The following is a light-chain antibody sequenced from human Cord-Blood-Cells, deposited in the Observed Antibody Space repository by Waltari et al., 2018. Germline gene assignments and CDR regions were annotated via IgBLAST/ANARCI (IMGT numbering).Light chain of an antibody. CDR3: MQALQTPLT. CDR1: QSLLHSNGYNY. CDR2: LGS. Sequence: DIVMTQSPLSLPVTPGEPASISCRSSQSLLHSNGYNYLDWYLQEPGQSPQLLIYLGSNRASGVPDRFSGSGSGTDFTLKISRVDAEDVGVYYCMQALQTPLTFGGGTKVEIK. J-gene: IGKJ4*01. V-gene: IGKV2-28*01.